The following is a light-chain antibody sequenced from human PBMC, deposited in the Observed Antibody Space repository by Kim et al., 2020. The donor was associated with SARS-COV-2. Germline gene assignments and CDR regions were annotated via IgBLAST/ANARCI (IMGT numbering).Light chain of an antibody. V-gene: IGLV6-57*01. CDR3: QSFDSNIQV. J-gene: IGLJ3*02. CDR1: SGSIASNY. CDR2: DNN. Sequence: NFMLTQSPSVSESPGKTVTISCTRSSGSIASNYVQWYQQRPGSSPIAVIFDNNQRPSAVPDRFSGSIDSSSNSASLTISGLKTEDEADYYCQSFDSNIQVFGGGTQLTVL.